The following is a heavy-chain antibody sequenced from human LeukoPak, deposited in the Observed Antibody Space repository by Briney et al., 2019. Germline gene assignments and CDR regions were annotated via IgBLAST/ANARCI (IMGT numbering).Heavy chain of an antibody. V-gene: IGHV1-58*01. J-gene: IGHJ6*03. CDR1: GFTFTSSA. CDR3: AAFGAAGGYYYYYYMDV. D-gene: IGHD6-25*01. Sequence: SVKFSCKASGFTFTSSAVQWVRQARGQRLERIGWIVVGSGNTNYAQKFQERVTITRDMSTSTAYMELSSLRSEDTAVYYCAAFGAAGGYYYYYYMDVWGKGTTVTVSS. CDR2: IVVGSGNT.